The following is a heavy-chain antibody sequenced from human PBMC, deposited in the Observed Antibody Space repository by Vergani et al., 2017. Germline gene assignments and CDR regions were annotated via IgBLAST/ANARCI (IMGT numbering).Heavy chain of an antibody. J-gene: IGHJ4*02. CDR3: ARYAAGICAFPAPFDY. D-gene: IGHD6-13*01. CDR2: INPDGGST. V-gene: IGHV1-46*03. CDR1: GYSFTSYY. Sequence: QVQLVQSGAEVKRPGPSVKISCKPSGYSFTSYYLNWVRQAPGQGLEWMGIINPDGGSTNTAPKFQGRITMTRDTSTNTVYMDLSNLRSEDTAIYYCARYAAGICAFPAPFDYWVEGTLVTVSS.